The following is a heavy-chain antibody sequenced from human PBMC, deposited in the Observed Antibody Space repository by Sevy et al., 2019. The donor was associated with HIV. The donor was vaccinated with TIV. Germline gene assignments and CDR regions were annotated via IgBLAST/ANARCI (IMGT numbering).Heavy chain of an antibody. J-gene: IGHJ4*02. CDR3: AREGSVVGATTLDY. CDR2: ISYDGSNK. V-gene: IGHV3-30*04. Sequence: GGSLRLSCAASGFTFSSYAMHWVRQAPGKGLEWVAVISYDGSNKYYADSVKGRFTISRDNSKNTLYLQMNSLRAEDMAVYYCAREGSVVGATTLDYWGQGTLVTVSS. D-gene: IGHD1-26*01. CDR1: GFTFSSYA.